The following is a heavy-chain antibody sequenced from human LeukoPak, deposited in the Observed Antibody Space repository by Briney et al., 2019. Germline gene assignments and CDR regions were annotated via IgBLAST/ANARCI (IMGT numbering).Heavy chain of an antibody. D-gene: IGHD4-11*01. V-gene: IGHV3-64D*06. CDR3: VQVGSNYYLN. Sequence: GGSLRLSCPASGFTFSSDAMHWVRQAPGQGLEYVSAISKNGDDTYYADSVKGRFTISRDNSKNTLYLQMSSLRTEDAAVFYCVQVGSNYYLNWGQGTLVIVSS. J-gene: IGHJ4*02. CDR2: ISKNGDDT. CDR1: GFTFSSDA.